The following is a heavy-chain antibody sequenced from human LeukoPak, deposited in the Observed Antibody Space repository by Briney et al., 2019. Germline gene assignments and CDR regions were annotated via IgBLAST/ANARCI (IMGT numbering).Heavy chain of an antibody. CDR3: ARRVDATRWFDP. Sequence: GGSLRLSCAASGFTFSNYFMHWVRQAPGKGLVWVSRISGDGTTTIYADSVKGRFTISRDNAKNTLYLQMNSLRDEDTATYYCARRVDATRWFDPWGQGTLVAVSS. D-gene: IGHD2-15*01. CDR2: ISGDGTTT. V-gene: IGHV3-74*01. CDR1: GFTFSNYF. J-gene: IGHJ5*02.